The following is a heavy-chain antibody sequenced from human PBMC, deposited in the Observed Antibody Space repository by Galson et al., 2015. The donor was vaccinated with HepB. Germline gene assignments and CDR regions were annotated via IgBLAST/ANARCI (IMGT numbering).Heavy chain of an antibody. CDR2: IWYDGSNK. Sequence: SLRLSCAASGFTFSSYWMSWVRQAPGKGLEWVAVIWYDGSNKYYADSVKGRFTISRDNSKNTLYLQMNSLRAEDTAVYYCAREFVIAAAGTPPFFWGQGTLVTVSS. CDR1: GFTFSSYW. J-gene: IGHJ4*02. D-gene: IGHD6-13*01. V-gene: IGHV3-33*08. CDR3: AREFVIAAAGTPPFF.